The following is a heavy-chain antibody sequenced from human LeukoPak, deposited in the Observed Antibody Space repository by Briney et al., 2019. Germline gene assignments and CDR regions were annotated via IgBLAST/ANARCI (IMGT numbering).Heavy chain of an antibody. J-gene: IGHJ4*02. V-gene: IGHV5-51*01. Sequence: GESLKISCKGSGYSFTSYWIGRVRQMPGKGLEWMGIIYPGDSDTRYSPSFQGQVTISADKSISTAYLQWSSLKASDTAMYYCARTVVVAASGIGNDYWGQGTLVTVSS. D-gene: IGHD2-15*01. CDR2: IYPGDSDT. CDR1: GYSFTSYW. CDR3: ARTVVVAASGIGNDY.